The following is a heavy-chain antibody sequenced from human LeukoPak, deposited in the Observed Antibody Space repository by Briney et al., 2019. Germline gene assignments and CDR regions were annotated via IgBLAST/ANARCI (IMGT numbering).Heavy chain of an antibody. CDR1: GFTFSSYW. Sequence: GGSLRLSCAASGFTFSSYWMNWARQAPGKGLEWVASINHNGNVNYYVDSVKGRFTISRDNSKNTLYLQMNSLRAEDTAVYYCAYYDSSGYYSRFDYWGQGTLVTVSS. J-gene: IGHJ4*02. D-gene: IGHD3-22*01. V-gene: IGHV3-7*03. CDR3: AYYDSSGYYSRFDY. CDR2: INHNGNVN.